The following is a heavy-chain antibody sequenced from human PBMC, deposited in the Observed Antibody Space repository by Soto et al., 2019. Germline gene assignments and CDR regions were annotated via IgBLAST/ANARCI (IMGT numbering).Heavy chain of an antibody. D-gene: IGHD3-22*01. V-gene: IGHV2-5*01. J-gene: IGHJ4*02. CDR1: GFSLSTSGVG. CDR3: ALFPPQYYYDSSGYSDY. CDR2: IYWNDDK. Sequence: SGPTLVNPTQTLTLTCTFSGFSLSTSGVGVGWIRQPPGKALERLALIYWNDDKRYSPSLKSRLTITKDTSKNQVVLTMTNMDPVDTATYYCALFPPQYYYDSSGYSDYWGQGTLVTVSS.